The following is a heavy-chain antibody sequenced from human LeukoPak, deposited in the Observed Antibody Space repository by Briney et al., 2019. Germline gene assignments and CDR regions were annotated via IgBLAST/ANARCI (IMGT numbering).Heavy chain of an antibody. CDR1: GFTFSPYA. V-gene: IGHV3-23*01. J-gene: IGHJ4*02. CDR2: IGASHTA. D-gene: IGHD3-22*01. CDR3: AKRGVVIRVILVGFHKEAYYFDS. Sequence: GGSLRLSCAASGFTFSPYAMSWVRQAPGKGLEWVSSIGASHTAFYADSVKGRFTISRDNPKNTLYLQMNSLRAEDTAVYFCAKRGVVIRVILVGFHKEAYYFDSWGQGALVTVSS.